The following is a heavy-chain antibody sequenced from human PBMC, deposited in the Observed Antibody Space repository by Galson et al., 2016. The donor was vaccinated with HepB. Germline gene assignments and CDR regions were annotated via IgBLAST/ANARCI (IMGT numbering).Heavy chain of an antibody. Sequence: SLRLSCAASGFTFTSHWMHWVRQAPGKGLLWVSRISTDGSVVDYADSVKGRFTISRDNAKNMLYLQMNSLRAEDSAVYYCSREGPRGVYPSSFDYWGQGTPVTVSS. D-gene: IGHD5/OR15-5a*01. J-gene: IGHJ4*02. V-gene: IGHV3-74*01. CDR3: SREGPRGVYPSSFDY. CDR2: ISTDGSVV. CDR1: GFTFTSHW.